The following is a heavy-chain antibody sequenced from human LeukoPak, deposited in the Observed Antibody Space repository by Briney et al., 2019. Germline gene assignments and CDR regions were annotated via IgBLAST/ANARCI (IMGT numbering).Heavy chain of an antibody. V-gene: IGHV1-2*02. CDR3: ARGPRWDPHFDY. Sequence: ASVKVSCKASRYTFTGYYMHWVRQAPGQGLEWMGWINPNSGDTNSAQKFQGRVTMTRDTSISTAYMELSRLRSDDTAVYYCARGPRWDPHFDYRGQGTLVTVSS. CDR1: RYTFTGYY. D-gene: IGHD1-26*01. CDR2: INPNSGDT. J-gene: IGHJ4*02.